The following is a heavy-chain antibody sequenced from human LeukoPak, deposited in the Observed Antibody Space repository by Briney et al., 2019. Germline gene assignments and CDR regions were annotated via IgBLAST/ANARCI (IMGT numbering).Heavy chain of an antibody. V-gene: IGHV3-23*01. J-gene: IGHJ5*02. CDR1: GFTFSSYA. D-gene: IGHD1-7*01. CDR2: ISGSGGST. CDR3: ARGRRNNWNYLGWFDP. Sequence: GGSLRLSCAASGFTFSSYAMSWVRQAPGKGLEWVSAISGSGGSTYYADSVRGRFTISRDNSKNTLYLQMNSLRAEDTAVYYCARGRRNNWNYLGWFDPWGQGTLATVSS.